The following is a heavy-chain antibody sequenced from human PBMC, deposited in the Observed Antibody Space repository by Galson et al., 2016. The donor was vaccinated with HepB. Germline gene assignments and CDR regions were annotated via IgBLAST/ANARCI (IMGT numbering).Heavy chain of an antibody. V-gene: IGHV3-7*01. CDR1: GFTFNAHW. CDR3: SREMTGSYFD. Sequence: SLRLSCAASGFTFNAHWMNWVRQAPGKGLAWVANIRGDGIVSSYAESVRGRFTISRDTANNSLYLQMNGLRVDETAVYYCSREMTGSYFDWGQGTLVTVSS. CDR2: IRGDGIVS. J-gene: IGHJ4*02. D-gene: IGHD3-10*01.